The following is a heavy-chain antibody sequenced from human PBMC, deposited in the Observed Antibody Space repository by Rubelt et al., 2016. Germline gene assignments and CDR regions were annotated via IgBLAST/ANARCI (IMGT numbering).Heavy chain of an antibody. CDR3: AKMVN. V-gene: IGHV3-30*18. D-gene: IGHD4-23*01. Sequence: VQLLESGGGLVQPGGSLRLSCAASGFTFSTYSMNWVRQAPGKGLEWVAFISYDGSNKYYADSVKGRFTISRDNSKNTLYLQMNSLRAEDTAVYYCAKMVNWGQGTLVTVSS. J-gene: IGHJ4*02. CDR1: GFTFSTYS. CDR2: ISYDGSNK.